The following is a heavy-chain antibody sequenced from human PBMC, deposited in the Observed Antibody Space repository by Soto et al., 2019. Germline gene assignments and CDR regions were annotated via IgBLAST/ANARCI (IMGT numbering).Heavy chain of an antibody. J-gene: IGHJ6*02. CDR3: AKGYSGRYYNYYGMDV. CDR1: GFTFSSYA. CDR2: ISGSGGST. V-gene: IGHV3-23*01. Sequence: GGSLRLSCAASGFTFSSYAMSWVRQAPGKGLEWVSAISGSGGSTYYADSVKGRFTISRDNSKNTLYLQMNSLRAEDTAVYYCAKGYSGRYYNYYGMDVWGQGTTVTVSS. D-gene: IGHD1-26*01.